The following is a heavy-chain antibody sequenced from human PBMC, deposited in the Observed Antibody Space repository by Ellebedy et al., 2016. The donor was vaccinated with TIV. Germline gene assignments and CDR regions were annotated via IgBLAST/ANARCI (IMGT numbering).Heavy chain of an antibody. Sequence: GGSLRLSXAASGFTFTNYAMSWVRQAPGKGLEWVSCISSSGGNTYYADSVKGRFTISRDNSKNTLYLQMNSLRAEDTAVYYCAKDDRGRHQEVTNDYYWGQGTLVTVSS. J-gene: IGHJ4*02. CDR2: ISSSGGNT. V-gene: IGHV3-23*01. CDR1: GFTFTNYA. D-gene: IGHD4-11*01. CDR3: AKDDRGRHQEVTNDYY.